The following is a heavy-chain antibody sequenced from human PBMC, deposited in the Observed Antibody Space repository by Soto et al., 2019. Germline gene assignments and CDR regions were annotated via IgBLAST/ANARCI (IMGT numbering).Heavy chain of an antibody. CDR2: IYYSGST. V-gene: IGHV4-59*01. CDR1: GGSIKSYY. Sequence: QVQLQESGPGLVKPSETLSLTCTVSGGSIKSYYWSWIRQPPGKGLEWIGYIYYSGSTNYNPSLKSRVTILVDTSKNPFSLKLRSVTAADTAVYYCARDYGGLDFWGQGTLVTVSS. CDR3: ARDYGGLDF. D-gene: IGHD4-17*01. J-gene: IGHJ4*02.